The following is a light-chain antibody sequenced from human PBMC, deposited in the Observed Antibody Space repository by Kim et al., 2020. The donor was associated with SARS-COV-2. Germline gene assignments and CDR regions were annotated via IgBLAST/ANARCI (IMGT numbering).Light chain of an antibody. CDR3: SSYTSRSNLGV. CDR1: RNY. Sequence: SGCPGKPIPTAYAGTRNYVSWCQQHPGEAPELMIFDVSDRPSGVSKRFSGSKSGKTATLTISGLRAEDEADYYCSSYTSRSNLGVFGGGTQLTVL. V-gene: IGLV2-14*03. CDR2: DVS. J-gene: IGLJ2*01.